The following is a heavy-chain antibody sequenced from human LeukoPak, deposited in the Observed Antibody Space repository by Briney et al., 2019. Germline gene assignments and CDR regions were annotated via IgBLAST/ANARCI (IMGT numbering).Heavy chain of an antibody. D-gene: IGHD4-17*01. CDR3: AARRLTVTTEIDY. J-gene: IGHJ4*02. V-gene: IGHV3-30*02. CDR2: IHYDGYNK. CDR1: GFTFSSYS. Sequence: PGGSLRLSCAASGFTFSSYSMNWVRQAPGKGLDWVAFIHYDGYNKYYADSVKGRFTISRDNSKNTVYLQMNSLRTEDTAVYYCAARRLTVTTEIDYWGQGTLVTVSS.